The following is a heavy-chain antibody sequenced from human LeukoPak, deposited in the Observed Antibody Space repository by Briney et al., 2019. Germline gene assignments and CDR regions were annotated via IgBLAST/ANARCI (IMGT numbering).Heavy chain of an antibody. D-gene: IGHD2-2*01. CDR1: GFTFSSYG. CDR3: AKEPVPAATPNFDY. V-gene: IGHV3-30*02. CDR2: IRYDGSNK. J-gene: IGHJ4*02. Sequence: GGSLRLSCAASGFTFSSYGMHWVRQAPGKGLEWVAFIRYDGSNKYYADSVKGRFTISRDNSKNTLYLQMNSLRAEDTAVYYCAKEPVPAATPNFDYWGQGTLVTVSS.